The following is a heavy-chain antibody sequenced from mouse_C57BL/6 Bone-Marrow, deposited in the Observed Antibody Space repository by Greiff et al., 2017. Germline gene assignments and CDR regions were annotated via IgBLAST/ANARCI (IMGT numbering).Heavy chain of an antibody. D-gene: IGHD3-3*01. J-gene: IGHJ2*01. CDR1: GFTFSDAW. V-gene: IGHV6-6*01. Sequence: DVHLVESGGGLVQPGGSMKLSCAASGFTFSDAWMDWVRQSPEKGLEWVAEIRNKANNHATYYAESVKGRFTISRDDSKSSVYLQMNSLRAEDTGIYYCTRGDWSYYFDYWGQGTTLTVSS. CDR3: TRGDWSYYFDY. CDR2: IRNKANNHAT.